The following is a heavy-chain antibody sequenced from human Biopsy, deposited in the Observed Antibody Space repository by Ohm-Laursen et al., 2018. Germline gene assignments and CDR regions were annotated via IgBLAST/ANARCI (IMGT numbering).Heavy chain of an antibody. CDR1: GDSFNGYY. CDR3: VRGVDYYDPYHYYALDV. J-gene: IGHJ6*02. D-gene: IGHD3-22*01. Sequence: SETLSLTCVVYGDSFNGYYWSWIRQTPGKGLEWIGEINHSGRTNYNPSLKSRVTISVDTSKNQFSLKVRSVTAADTAVYYCVRGVDYYDPYHYYALDVWGQGTTVTVSS. V-gene: IGHV4-34*01. CDR2: INHSGRT.